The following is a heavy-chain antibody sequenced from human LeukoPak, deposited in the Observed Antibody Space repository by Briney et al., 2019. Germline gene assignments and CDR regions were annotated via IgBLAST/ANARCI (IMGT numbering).Heavy chain of an antibody. J-gene: IGHJ6*03. Sequence: GGSLRLSCAASGFTFSSYWMHWVRHAPGKGLVWVSRINSDGSSTSYADSVKGRFTISRDNAKNTLYLQVNSLRAEDTAVYYCARGSTIFGVVTFYFYYYMDVWGKGTTVTVSS. CDR2: INSDGSST. V-gene: IGHV3-74*01. CDR3: ARGSTIFGVVTFYFYYYMDV. CDR1: GFTFSSYW. D-gene: IGHD3-3*01.